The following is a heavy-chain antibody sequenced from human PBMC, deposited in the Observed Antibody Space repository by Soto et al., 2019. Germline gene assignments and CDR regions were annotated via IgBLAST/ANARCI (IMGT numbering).Heavy chain of an antibody. CDR2: IYTSGST. J-gene: IGHJ5*02. CDR3: ARVQSGYSGYGYDNWFDP. V-gene: IGHV4-4*07. CDR1: GGSISSYY. Sequence: SETLSLTCTVSGGSISSYYWSWIRQPAGKGLEWIGRIYTSGSTNYNPPLKSRVTMSVDTSKNQFSLKLSSVTAADTAVYYCARVQSGYSGYGYDNWFDPWGQGTLVTVSS. D-gene: IGHD5-12*01.